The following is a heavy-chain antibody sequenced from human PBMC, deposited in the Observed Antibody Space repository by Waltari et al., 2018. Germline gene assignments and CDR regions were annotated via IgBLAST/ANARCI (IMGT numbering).Heavy chain of an antibody. J-gene: IGHJ3*02. CDR2: SNPNSGGT. Sequence: QVQLVQSGAEGKKPGASVKVSCKASGYTFTGYAMHWVRQAPGQGLEWMGWSNPNSGGTNYAQKFQGRVTMTRDTSISTAYMELSRLRSDDTAVYYCAREARYNWNSKAFDIWGQGTMVTVSS. CDR3: AREARYNWNSKAFDI. D-gene: IGHD1-20*01. V-gene: IGHV1-2*02. CDR1: GYTFTGYA.